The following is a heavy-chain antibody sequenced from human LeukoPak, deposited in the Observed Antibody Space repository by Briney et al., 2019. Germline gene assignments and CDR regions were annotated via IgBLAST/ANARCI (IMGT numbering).Heavy chain of an antibody. Sequence: PGGSLPLSYAASGFPFSCYAMSWLRQAPGKGVEWVSAISGSGGSTYYADSVTGRFTISRDNPKNTLYLQMNSLRAEDTAVYYCAKEWQWLVLLNFDYWGQGTLVTVSS. CDR2: ISGSGGST. CDR3: AKEWQWLVLLNFDY. J-gene: IGHJ4*02. D-gene: IGHD6-19*01. CDR1: GFPFSCYA. V-gene: IGHV3-23*01.